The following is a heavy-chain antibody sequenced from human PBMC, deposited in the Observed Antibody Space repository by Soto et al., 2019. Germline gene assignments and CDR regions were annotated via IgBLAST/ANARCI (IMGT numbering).Heavy chain of an antibody. CDR2: ISGSGGST. CDR3: AKDRYCDSSGYGAFDI. D-gene: IGHD3-22*01. J-gene: IGHJ3*02. CDR1: GFTFSSYA. V-gene: IGHV3-23*01. Sequence: EVQLLESGGGLVQPGGSLRLSCSASGFTFSSYAMIWVREAPGKGLEWVSAISGSGGSTYYADYVKGRFTISRDNSKNTLYLQMNSLRAEDTAVYYCAKDRYCDSSGYGAFDIWGQGTMVTVSS.